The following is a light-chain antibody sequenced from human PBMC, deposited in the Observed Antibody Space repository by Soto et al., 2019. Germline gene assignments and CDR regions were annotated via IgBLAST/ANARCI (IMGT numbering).Light chain of an antibody. J-gene: IGLJ1*01. CDR1: SSDVGGYNL. CDR2: EGS. CDR3: YSYAGRNLYV. Sequence: LTQPASVSGSPGQSITISCTGTSSDVGGYNLVSWYQQHPGKAPKLMIYEGSQRPSGVSNRFSGSKSGNTASLTISGLQAEDEADYYCYSYAGRNLYVFGTGTKVTVL. V-gene: IGLV2-23*01.